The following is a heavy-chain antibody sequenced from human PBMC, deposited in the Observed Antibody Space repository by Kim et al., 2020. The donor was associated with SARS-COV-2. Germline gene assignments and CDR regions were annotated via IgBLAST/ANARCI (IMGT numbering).Heavy chain of an antibody. Sequence: GGSLRLSCAASGFTFSSYEMNWVRQAPGKGLEWVSYISSSGSTIYYADSVKGRFTISRDNAKNSLYLQMNSLRAEDTAVYYCASADELLLGYCSSTSCYYGMDVWGQGTTVTVSS. V-gene: IGHV3-48*03. J-gene: IGHJ6*02. CDR1: GFTFSSYE. CDR2: ISSSGSTI. CDR3: ASADELLLGYCSSTSCYYGMDV. D-gene: IGHD2-2*01.